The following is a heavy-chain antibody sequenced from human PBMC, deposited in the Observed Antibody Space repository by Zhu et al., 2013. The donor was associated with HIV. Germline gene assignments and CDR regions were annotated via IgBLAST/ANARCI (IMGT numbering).Heavy chain of an antibody. CDR1: GYTFTNYA. CDR3: ARSSLLGGHYGMDV. V-gene: IGHV1-3*01. D-gene: IGHD3-16*01. CDR2: IHAGNGNR. Sequence: QVQLVQSGAEVKKPGASVKVSCKASGYTFTNYAIHWVRQAPGQRLEWMGWIHAGNGNRKYSQKFQVRVTITRDTSASTAYMELRSLRSQDTAIYYCARSSLLGGHYGMDVWGQGTTVTVSS. J-gene: IGHJ6*02.